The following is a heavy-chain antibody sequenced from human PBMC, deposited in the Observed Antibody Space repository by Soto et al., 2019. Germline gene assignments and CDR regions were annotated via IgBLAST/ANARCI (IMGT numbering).Heavy chain of an antibody. Sequence: ASVKVSCKASGYTFTSYAMHWVRQAPGQRLEWMGWINAGNGNTKYSQKFQGRVTITRDTSASTAYMELSSLRSEDTAVYYCARDENGSSYYYYYFMAVWGKGTTVTVSS. V-gene: IGHV1-3*01. CDR1: GYTFTSYA. D-gene: IGHD6-6*01. J-gene: IGHJ6*03. CDR2: INAGNGNT. CDR3: ARDENGSSYYYYYFMAV.